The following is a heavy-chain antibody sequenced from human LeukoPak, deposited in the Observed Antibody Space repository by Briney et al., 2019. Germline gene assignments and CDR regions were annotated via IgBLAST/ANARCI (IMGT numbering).Heavy chain of an antibody. CDR3: ARARFGYNRGPFDY. CDR2: ISYDGGNK. Sequence: PGRSLRLSCAASGFTFSSYAMHWVRQAPGKELEWVAFISYDGGNKHYADSVKGRFTISRDNSKNTLYLQMNSLRPEDTAVYYCARARFGYNRGPFDYWGQGILVTVSS. J-gene: IGHJ4*02. V-gene: IGHV3-30-3*01. D-gene: IGHD5-24*01. CDR1: GFTFSSYA.